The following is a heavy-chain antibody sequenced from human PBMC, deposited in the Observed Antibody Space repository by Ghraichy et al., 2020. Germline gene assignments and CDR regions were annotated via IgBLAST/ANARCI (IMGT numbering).Heavy chain of an antibody. CDR3: ARDQNSSSGDYGMDV. D-gene: IGHD6-6*01. CDR1: GGSISSGGYY. J-gene: IGHJ6*02. CDR2: IYYSGST. Sequence: SETLSLTCTVSGGSISSGGYYWSWIRQHPGKGLEWIGYIYYSGSTYYNPSLKSRVTISVDTSKNQFSLKLSSVTAADTAVYYCARDQNSSSGDYGMDVWGQGTTVTVSS. V-gene: IGHV4-31*02.